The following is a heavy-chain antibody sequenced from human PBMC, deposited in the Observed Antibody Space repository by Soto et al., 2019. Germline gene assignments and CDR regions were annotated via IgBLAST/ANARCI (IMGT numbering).Heavy chain of an antibody. CDR1: GGTFSSYA. V-gene: IGHV1-69*12. Sequence: QVQLVQSGAEVKKPGSSVKVSCKASGGTFSSYAISWVRQAPGQGLEWMGGIIPIFGTANYAQKFQGRVTITAEESTSTAYMELSSLRSEDPAVYYCARVKGYYDSSGLGAIDYWGQGTLVTVSS. CDR2: IIPIFGTA. J-gene: IGHJ4*02. D-gene: IGHD3-22*01. CDR3: ARVKGYYDSSGLGAIDY.